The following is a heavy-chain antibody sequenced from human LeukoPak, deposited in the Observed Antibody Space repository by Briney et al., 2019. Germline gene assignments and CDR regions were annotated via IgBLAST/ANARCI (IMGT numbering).Heavy chain of an antibody. J-gene: IGHJ4*02. Sequence: GGSLRLSCEVSGFTFSRFWMSWVRQAPGKGPEWVANIKEDGGEKYYVDSVKGRFSISRDDAKNSLYLHMNSLRAEDTAVYYCARDDSTGYYYLDYWGQGTLVTVSS. CDR1: GFTFSRFW. CDR3: ARDDSTGYYYLDY. V-gene: IGHV3-7*05. D-gene: IGHD3-22*01. CDR2: IKEDGGEK.